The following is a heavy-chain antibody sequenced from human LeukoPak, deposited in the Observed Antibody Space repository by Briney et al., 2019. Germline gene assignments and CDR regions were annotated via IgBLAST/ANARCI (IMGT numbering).Heavy chain of an antibody. CDR1: GGSISSGSYY. V-gene: IGHV4-61*02. Sequence: PSETLSLTCTVSGGSISSGSYYWSWIRQPAGKGLEWIGRIYTSGSTNYNPSLKSRVTISVDTSKNQFSLKLSSVTAADTAVYYCASDYGGRADYWGQGTLVTVSS. D-gene: IGHD4-23*01. J-gene: IGHJ4*02. CDR3: ASDYGGRADY. CDR2: IYTSGST.